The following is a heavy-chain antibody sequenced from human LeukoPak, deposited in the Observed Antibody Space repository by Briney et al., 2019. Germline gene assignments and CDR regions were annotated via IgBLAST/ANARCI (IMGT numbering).Heavy chain of an antibody. J-gene: IGHJ4*02. CDR1: GFTFSSYG. V-gene: IGHV3-30*03. D-gene: IGHD3-3*02. Sequence: PGGSLRLSCAASGFTFSSYGMHWVRQAPGKGLEWVAVISYDGSNKYYADSVKGRFTISRDNAKNSLFLQMNGLRAEDTAVYYCASRAHFWSGPGGWGQGTLVTVSS. CDR2: ISYDGSNK. CDR3: ASRAHFWSGPGG.